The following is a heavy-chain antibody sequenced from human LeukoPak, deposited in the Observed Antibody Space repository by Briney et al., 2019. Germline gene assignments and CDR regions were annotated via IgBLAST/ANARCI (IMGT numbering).Heavy chain of an antibody. J-gene: IGHJ6*03. Sequence: GGSLRLSCAASGFTFSSYSMNWVRQAPGKGLEWVSYTSIGSSTIYYADSVKGRFTISRDNAKNSLYLQMNILRAEDTAVYYCARGQRTVGSYYYMDVWGKGTTVTVSS. D-gene: IGHD1-26*01. CDR2: TSIGSSTI. V-gene: IGHV3-48*01. CDR3: ARGQRTVGSYYYMDV. CDR1: GFTFSSYS.